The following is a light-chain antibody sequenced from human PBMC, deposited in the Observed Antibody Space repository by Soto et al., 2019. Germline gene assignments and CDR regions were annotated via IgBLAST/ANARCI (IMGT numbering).Light chain of an antibody. J-gene: IGLJ3*02. V-gene: IGLV2-8*01. CDR1: SSDVGGYNS. Sequence: QSALTQPPSASGSPGQSVTISCTGASSDVGGYNSVSWYQQHPGKAPKLIISEVNSGVPDRFSGSKSGNTASLTVSGLQAEDEADYYCSSYAGSGNWVFGGGTKLTGL. CDR3: SSYAGSGNWV. CDR2: EV.